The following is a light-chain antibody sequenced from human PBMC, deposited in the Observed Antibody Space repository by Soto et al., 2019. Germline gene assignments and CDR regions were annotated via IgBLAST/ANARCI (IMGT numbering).Light chain of an antibody. J-gene: IGLJ1*01. CDR3: CSYAGSYTFV. V-gene: IGLV2-11*01. Sequence: QSVLTQPRPVSGSPGQSVTISCTGTSSDVGVYNYVSWYQQHPGKAPKLMIYDVTKRPSGVPDRFSGSKSANTASLTISGLQAEDEADYYCCSYAGSYTFVFGTGTKVTVL. CDR1: SSDVGVYNY. CDR2: DVT.